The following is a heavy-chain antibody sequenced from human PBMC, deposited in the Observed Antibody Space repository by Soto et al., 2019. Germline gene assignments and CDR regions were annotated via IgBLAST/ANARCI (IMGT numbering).Heavy chain of an antibody. J-gene: IGHJ6*02. CDR1: GYTFTSYG. V-gene: IGHV1-18*04. Sequence: QVQLVQSGAEVKKPGASVKVSCKASGYTFTSYGISWVRQDPGQGLEWMGWISAYNGNTNYAQTLLGRVTMTTDTSTSSAYMELRSLRSADTAVYYCARVGVAARPTYGMDVWGQGTTVTVSS. CDR3: ARVGVAARPTYGMDV. CDR2: ISAYNGNT. D-gene: IGHD6-6*01.